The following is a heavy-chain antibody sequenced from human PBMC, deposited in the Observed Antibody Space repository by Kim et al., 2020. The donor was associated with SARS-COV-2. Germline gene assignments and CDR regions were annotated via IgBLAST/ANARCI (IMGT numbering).Heavy chain of an antibody. V-gene: IGHV3-30-3*01. CDR1: GFTFSSYA. CDR2: ISYDGSNK. Sequence: GGSLRLSCAASGFTFSSYAMHWVRQAPGKGLEWVAVISYDGSNKYYADSVKGRFTISRDNSKNTLYLQMNSLRAEDTAVYYCARDSYWSSTSCYLDYYGMDVWGQGTTVTVSS. D-gene: IGHD2-2*01. CDR3: ARDSYWSSTSCYLDYYGMDV. J-gene: IGHJ6*02.